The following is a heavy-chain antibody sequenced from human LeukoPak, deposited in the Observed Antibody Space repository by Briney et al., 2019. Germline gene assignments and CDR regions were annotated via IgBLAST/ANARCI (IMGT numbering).Heavy chain of an antibody. V-gene: IGHV1-2*02. D-gene: IGHD1-14*01. J-gene: IGHJ3*02. CDR2: INPNSGGT. CDR1: GYTFSDYY. CDR3: ARGPEAAPRSTAAALDI. Sequence: ASVKVSCKASGYTFSDYYMHWVRQDPGEGLEWMGWINPNSGGTYYQQKFQGRVTLTRDTSISTAYMELSRLRSVDTAVYYCARGPEAAPRSTAAALDIWGQGTVVTVSP.